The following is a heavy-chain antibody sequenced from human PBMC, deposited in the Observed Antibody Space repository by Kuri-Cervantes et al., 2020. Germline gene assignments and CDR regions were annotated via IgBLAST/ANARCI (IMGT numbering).Heavy chain of an antibody. Sequence: GGSLRLSCAASGFAFSDYYMAWIRQAPGKGPDWVSSVGGTGTNIFYAESVKGRFTVSRDNAKNSLFLQMNSLRAEDTAVYYCARPRDGPSYSSGYNSWLDPWGHGILVTVSS. CDR3: ARPRDGPSYSSGYNSWLDP. V-gene: IGHV3-11*01. CDR2: VGGTGTNI. D-gene: IGHD3-3*01. J-gene: IGHJ5*02. CDR1: GFAFSDYY.